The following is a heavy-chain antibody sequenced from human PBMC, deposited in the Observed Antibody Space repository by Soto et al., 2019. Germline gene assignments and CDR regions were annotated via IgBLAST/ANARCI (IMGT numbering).Heavy chain of an antibody. Sequence: SETLSLTCTVSGGSISSNYCSWIRKTPGKGLEWIGYIYYSGTSNYNPSLKSRVTISVDTSKNQFSLKLSSVTAADTAVYYCARGVAVAVNFYYNGMDVWGLGTTVTVSS. D-gene: IGHD6-19*01. V-gene: IGHV4-59*01. J-gene: IGHJ6*02. CDR3: ARGVAVAVNFYYNGMDV. CDR2: IYYSGTS. CDR1: GGSISSNY.